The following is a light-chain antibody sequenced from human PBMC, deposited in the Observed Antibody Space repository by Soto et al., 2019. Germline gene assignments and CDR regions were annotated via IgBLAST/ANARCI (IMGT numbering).Light chain of an antibody. CDR2: GAS. Sequence: EIVLTQSPATLSVSPGERATLSCRASQSVATNLAWYQQRPGQAPRLLIYGASKRAIGLPARFSGSGSGTGFTLTITSLQSEDFAVYYCQQYNNWPQTFGQGTKVDIK. CDR1: QSVATN. CDR3: QQYNNWPQT. J-gene: IGKJ1*01. V-gene: IGKV3-15*01.